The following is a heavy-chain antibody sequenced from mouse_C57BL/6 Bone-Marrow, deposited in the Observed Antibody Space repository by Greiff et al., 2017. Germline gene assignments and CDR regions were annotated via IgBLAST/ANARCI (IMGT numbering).Heavy chain of an antibody. CDR1: GFTFSSYA. J-gene: IGHJ2*01. D-gene: IGHD2-4*01. V-gene: IGHV5-4*01. CDR3: ARDDDYYFDY. Sequence: EVQLQQSGGGLVKPGGSLTLSCAASGFTFSSYAMSWVRQTPEKRLEWVATISDGGSYTYYPANVKGRFTISSDNARNNLYMQMSHVKSEDTAVYYCARDDDYYFDYWGQGTTLTVSS. CDR2: ISDGGSYT.